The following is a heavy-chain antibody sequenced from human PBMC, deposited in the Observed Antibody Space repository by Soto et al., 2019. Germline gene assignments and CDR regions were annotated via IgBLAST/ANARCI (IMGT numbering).Heavy chain of an antibody. Sequence: GGSLRLSCAASGFTFSSYSMNWVRQAPGKGLEWVPYISSSSSTIYYADSVKGRFTISRDNAKNSLYLQMNSLRAEDTAVYYCARDQSNWNDYIIDAFDIWGQGTMVTVSS. D-gene: IGHD1-20*01. CDR3: ARDQSNWNDYIIDAFDI. CDR2: ISSSSSTI. CDR1: GFTFSSYS. V-gene: IGHV3-48*01. J-gene: IGHJ3*02.